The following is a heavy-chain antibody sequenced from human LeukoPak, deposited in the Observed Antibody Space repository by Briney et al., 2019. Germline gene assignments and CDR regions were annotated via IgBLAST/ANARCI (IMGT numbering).Heavy chain of an antibody. D-gene: IGHD2-15*01. CDR3: AADRGGQPEDPWYFDL. V-gene: IGHV3-9*01. J-gene: IGHJ2*01. Sequence: TGGSLRLSCAASGFTFDDYAMHWVRQAPGKGLEWVSGISWNSGSIGYADSVKGRFTISRDNAKNSLYLQMNSLRAEDTALYYCAADRGGQPEDPWYFDLWGRGTLVTVSS. CDR2: ISWNSGSI. CDR1: GFTFDDYA.